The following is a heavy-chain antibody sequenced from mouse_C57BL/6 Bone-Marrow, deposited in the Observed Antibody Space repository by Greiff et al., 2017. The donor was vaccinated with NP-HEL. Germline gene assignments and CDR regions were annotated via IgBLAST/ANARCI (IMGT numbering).Heavy chain of an antibody. CDR1: GYTFTSYW. CDR2: IDPSDSYT. D-gene: IGHD1-1*01. CDR3: ASTVVAPYYYAMDY. J-gene: IGHJ4*01. Sequence: VQLQQPGAELVKPGASVKLSCKASGYTFTSYWMQWVKQRPGQGLEWIGEIDPSDSYTNYNQKFKGKATLTVDTSSSTAYMQLSSLTSEDSAVYYCASTVVAPYYYAMDYWCQGTSVTVSS. V-gene: IGHV1-50*01.